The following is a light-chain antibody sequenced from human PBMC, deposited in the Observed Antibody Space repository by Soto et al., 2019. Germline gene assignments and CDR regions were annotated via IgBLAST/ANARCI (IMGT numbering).Light chain of an antibody. J-gene: IGKJ4*01. CDR1: QSVLYSSNNKNY. CDR3: QQYYSTPLT. V-gene: IGKV4-1*01. CDR2: WAS. Sequence: DIVMTQSPDSLAVSLGERATINCKSSQSVLYSSNNKNYLAWYQQKPGQPPKLLIYWASTRESGVPDRFSGSRSVTDFTLTISSLQAEAVAVYYCQQYYSTPLTFGGGTKVEIK.